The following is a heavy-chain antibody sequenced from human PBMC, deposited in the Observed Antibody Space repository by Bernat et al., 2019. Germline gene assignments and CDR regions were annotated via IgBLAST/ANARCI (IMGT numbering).Heavy chain of an antibody. D-gene: IGHD5-24*01. Sequence: QVQLQESGPGLVKPSQTLSLTCTVSGGSISSGGYYWSWIRQHPGKGLEWIGYIYYSGSTYYNPSLKSRVTISVDTSKNQFSLKLSSVTAADTAVYYCARVKAVEMATILWYFDLWGRGTLVTVSS. CDR3: ARVKAVEMATILWYFDL. J-gene: IGHJ2*01. CDR1: GGSISSGGYY. V-gene: IGHV4-31*03. CDR2: IYYSGST.